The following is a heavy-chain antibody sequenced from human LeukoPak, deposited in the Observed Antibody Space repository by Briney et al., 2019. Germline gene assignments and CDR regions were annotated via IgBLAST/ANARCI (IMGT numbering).Heavy chain of an antibody. V-gene: IGHV4-34*01. D-gene: IGHD3-22*01. CDR3: AREGGTGYYDSSGYYAEIYCDY. CDR1: GGSFSGYY. J-gene: IGHJ4*02. CDR2: IYYSGST. Sequence: PSETLSLTCAVYGGSFSGYYWSWIRQPPGKGLEWIGSIYYSGSTYCNPSLKSRVTISVDTSKNQFSLKLSSVTAADTAVYYCAREGGTGYYDSSGYYAEIYCDYWGQGTLVTVSS.